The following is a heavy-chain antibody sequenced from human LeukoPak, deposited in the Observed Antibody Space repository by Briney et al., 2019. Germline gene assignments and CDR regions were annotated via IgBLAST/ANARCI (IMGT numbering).Heavy chain of an antibody. J-gene: IGHJ4*02. CDR1: GGSISSSSYY. D-gene: IGHD5-18*01. V-gene: IGHV4-39*01. CDR3: VRLVQLWSEYYFDY. CDR2: IYYSGST. Sequence: PSETLSLTCTVSGGSISSSSYYWGWIRQPPGKGLEWIGSIYYSGSTYYNPSLKSRVTISVDTSKNQFSLKLSSVTAADTAVYYCVRLVQLWSEYYFDYWGQGTLVTVSS.